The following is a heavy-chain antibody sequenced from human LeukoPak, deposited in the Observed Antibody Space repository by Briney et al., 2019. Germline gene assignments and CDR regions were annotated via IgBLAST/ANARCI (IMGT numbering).Heavy chain of an antibody. V-gene: IGHV3-53*01. CDR2: IYSGGST. J-gene: IGHJ6*02. D-gene: IGHD3-22*01. CDR1: GFAVSSNY. Sequence: GGSLRLSCAASGFAVSSNYMSWVRQAPGKGLEWVSVIYSGGSTYYADSVKGRFTISRDNSKNTLYLQMNSLRAEDTAVYYCARDSPHYYDSSGTPLYGMDVWGQGTTVTVSS. CDR3: ARDSPHYYDSSGTPLYGMDV.